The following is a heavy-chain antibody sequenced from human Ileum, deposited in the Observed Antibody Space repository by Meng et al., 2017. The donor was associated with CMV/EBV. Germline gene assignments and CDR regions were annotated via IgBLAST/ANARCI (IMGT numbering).Heavy chain of an antibody. CDR3: ASEDCNAGICYPFDY. CDR2: IKEDGSDK. CDR1: GFTFNTAW. J-gene: IGHJ4*02. V-gene: IGHV3-7*01. D-gene: IGHD2-15*01. Sequence: GESLKISCAASGFTFNTAWMNWVRQVPGKGLEWVASIKEDGSDKYYVDSVKGRFTISRDNTKNSLYLQMDNLRAADTAVYYCASEDCNAGICYPFDYWGQGTLVTVSS.